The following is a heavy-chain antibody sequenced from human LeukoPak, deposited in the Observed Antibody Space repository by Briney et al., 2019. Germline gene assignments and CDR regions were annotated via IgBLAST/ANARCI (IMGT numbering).Heavy chain of an antibody. Sequence: PGGSLRLSCVASGFTFSSHGMHWVRQAPAKGLEWVAVIWYDVSNKYYADSVKGRFTISRDNSKSTLYLQMNSLRAEDTAVYYCAIWGDNKILDYWGQGTLVTVSS. CDR3: AIWGDNKILDY. D-gene: IGHD3-16*01. J-gene: IGHJ4*02. CDR1: GFTFSSHG. CDR2: IWYDVSNK. V-gene: IGHV3-33*01.